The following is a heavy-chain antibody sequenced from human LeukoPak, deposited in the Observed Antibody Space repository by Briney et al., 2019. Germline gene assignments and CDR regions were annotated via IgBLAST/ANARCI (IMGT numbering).Heavy chain of an antibody. CDR1: GGSISSYY. D-gene: IGHD5-18*01. CDR2: IYYSGST. V-gene: IGHV4-59*01. Sequence: SETLSLTCTVSGGSISSYYWSWIRQPPGKGLEWIGYIYYSGSTNYNPSLKSRVAISVDTSKNQFSLKLSSVTAADTAVYYCARHLTRGYSYGHDAFDIWGQGTMVTVSS. J-gene: IGHJ3*02. CDR3: ARHLTRGYSYGHDAFDI.